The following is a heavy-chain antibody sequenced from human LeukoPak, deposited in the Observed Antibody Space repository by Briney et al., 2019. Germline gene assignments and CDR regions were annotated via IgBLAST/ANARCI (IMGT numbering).Heavy chain of an antibody. CDR1: GGSLTGYY. CDR2: INHSGST. Sequence: KSSDTLSRTCAAYGGSLTGYYRNWILQPPGKGLEWIGEINHSGSTDCIPSLKILVTISLNTPKNHFSLKLSSVTAADTAVYYCAKSRTYYDSSKGAFDVWGQGKTVNASS. J-gene: IGHJ3*01. V-gene: IGHV4-34*01. CDR3: AKSRTYYDSSKGAFDV. D-gene: IGHD3-22*01.